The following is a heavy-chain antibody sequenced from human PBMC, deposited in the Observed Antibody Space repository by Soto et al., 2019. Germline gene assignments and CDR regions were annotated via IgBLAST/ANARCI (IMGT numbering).Heavy chain of an antibody. J-gene: IGHJ4*02. CDR3: ARDPWAADY. CDR1: GFTVSTKY. CDR2: IYSGGST. D-gene: IGHD3-16*01. Sequence: GGSVRLSCAASGFTVSTKYMSWVRQALGKGLEWVSVIYSGGSTFYADSVRCRFTISRDNSKNTVNLQMNSLRAEDTAVYYCARDPWAADYWGQGTLVTVSS. V-gene: IGHV3-66*01.